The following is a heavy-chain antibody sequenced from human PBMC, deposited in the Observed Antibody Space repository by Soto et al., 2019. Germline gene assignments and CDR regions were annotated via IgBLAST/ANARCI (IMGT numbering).Heavy chain of an antibody. J-gene: IGHJ6*03. CDR1: GYTFTSYD. D-gene: IGHD3-10*01. CDR2: MNPNSGNT. Sequence: ASVKVSCKASGYTFTSYDINWVRQATGQGLEWMGWMNPNSGNTGYAQKFKGRVTMTRNTSISTAYMELSSLRSEDTAVYFCARGLSLSVRGGSVIYYYYYYMDVWGKGTTVTVSS. CDR3: ARGLSLSVRGGSVIYYYYYYMDV. V-gene: IGHV1-8*01.